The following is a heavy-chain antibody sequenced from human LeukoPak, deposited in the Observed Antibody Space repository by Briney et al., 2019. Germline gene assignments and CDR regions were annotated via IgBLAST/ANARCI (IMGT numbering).Heavy chain of an antibody. CDR3: TRGPSYHSKWVGGMWFDP. J-gene: IGHJ5*02. CDR2: MNPKSAHT. Sequence: ASVKVSCKASGYTFTSYDIHWVRQASGHGLEWMGWMNPKSAHTGHAQRFQGRVSMTMNTSISTAYMELSSLTSEDTAMYYCTRGPSYHSKWVGGMWFDPWGQGTLVSVSS. D-gene: IGHD6-19*01. V-gene: IGHV1-8*01. CDR1: GYTFTSYD.